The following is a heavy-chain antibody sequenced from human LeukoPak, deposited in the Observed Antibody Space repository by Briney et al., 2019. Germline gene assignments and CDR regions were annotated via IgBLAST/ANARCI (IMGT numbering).Heavy chain of an antibody. D-gene: IGHD2-2*01. Sequence: KSGGSLRLSCAASGFRVSDTWMTWVRQAPGRGPEWVGRIKSNTDGGTTDYAAPVKGRFSISRDDSKNTLYLQMNSLKSEDTAVYYCTSAPQVPLDYWGQGTLVTVSS. CDR2: IKSNTDGGTT. CDR3: TSAPQVPLDY. J-gene: IGHJ4*02. CDR1: GFRVSDTW. V-gene: IGHV3-15*01.